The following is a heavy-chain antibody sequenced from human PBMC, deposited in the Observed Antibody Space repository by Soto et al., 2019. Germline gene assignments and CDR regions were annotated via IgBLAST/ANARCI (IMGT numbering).Heavy chain of an antibody. CDR1: GFTFDDYA. V-gene: IGHV3-9*01. D-gene: IGHD5-18*01. CDR3: VRSKGGYSYGTPFDY. CDR2: ISWNSGNI. J-gene: IGHJ4*02. Sequence: EVQLEESGGALVQPGRSLRLSCAASGFTFDDYAMHWVRQVLGKGLEWVSSISWNSGNIGYADSMKGRFTTSRDNAKNSLYLQMNSLRPEDTALYYCVRSKGGYSYGTPFDYWGQGTLVTFSS.